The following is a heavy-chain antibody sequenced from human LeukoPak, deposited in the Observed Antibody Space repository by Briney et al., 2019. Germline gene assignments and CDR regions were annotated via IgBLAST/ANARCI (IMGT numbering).Heavy chain of an antibody. D-gene: IGHD3-10*01. J-gene: IGHJ4*02. Sequence: SETLSLTCAVYGGSFSGYYWSWIRQPSGKGLEWIGEINHSGSTNYNPSLKSRVTISVDTSKNQFSLKLSSVTAADTAVYYCASSSGSYYINYWGQGTLVTVSS. CDR3: ASSSGSYYINY. CDR1: GGSFSGYY. CDR2: INHSGST. V-gene: IGHV4-34*01.